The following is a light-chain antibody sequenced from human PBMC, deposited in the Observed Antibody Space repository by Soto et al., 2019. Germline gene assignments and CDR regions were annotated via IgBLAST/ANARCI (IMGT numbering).Light chain of an antibody. Sequence: EIVMTQSPATLSMSPGERVTLSCRTSQSVSSNLAWYQQKPGQAPRLLIYGASTRATGIPARFSGSGSGTEFTLTISSLQSEDVAIYYCQQYNNWPPYTFGQGTKLEIK. CDR1: QSVSSN. CDR2: GAS. J-gene: IGKJ2*01. CDR3: QQYNNWPPYT. V-gene: IGKV3-15*01.